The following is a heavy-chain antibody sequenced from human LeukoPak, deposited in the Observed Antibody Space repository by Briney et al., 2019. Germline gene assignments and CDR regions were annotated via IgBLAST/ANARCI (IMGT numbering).Heavy chain of an antibody. Sequence: PGRSLRLSCAASGFTFSSYGMHWVRQAPGKGLEWVAVISYDGSNKYYEDAVKGRFTISRDNSRNTLYLQMNSLRAEDTSVYYCAKDLPPFIAVAGGVDYWGQGTLVTVSS. V-gene: IGHV3-30*18. CDR3: AKDLPPFIAVAGGVDY. CDR2: ISYDGSNK. D-gene: IGHD6-19*01. J-gene: IGHJ4*02. CDR1: GFTFSSYG.